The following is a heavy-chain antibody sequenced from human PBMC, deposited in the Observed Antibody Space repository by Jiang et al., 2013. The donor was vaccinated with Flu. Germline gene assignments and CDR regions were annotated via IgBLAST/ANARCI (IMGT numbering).Heavy chain of an antibody. Sequence: GLVKPSETLSLTCTVSGGSISGYYWSWIRQSPEKGLEWIGYAFYTWRTHYNPSLESRATISIDPSKNQFSLKLTSVTAADTAMYYCARGQGIVGGISEYYEHWGQGALVTVSA. J-gene: IGHJ1*01. V-gene: IGHV4-59*13. CDR3: ARGQGIVGGISEYYEH. CDR1: GGSISGYY. CDR2: AFYTWRT. D-gene: IGHD1-26*01.